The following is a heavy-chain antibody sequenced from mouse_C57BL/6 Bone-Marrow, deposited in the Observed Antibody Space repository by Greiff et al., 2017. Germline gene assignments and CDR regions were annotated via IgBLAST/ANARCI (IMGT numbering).Heavy chain of an antibody. Sequence: VQLQQSGPVLVKPGASVKMSCKASGYTFTSYWITWVKQRPGQGLEWIGDIYPGSGSTNYNEKFKSKATLTVDTSSSTAYMQLSSLTSEDSAVYYCARGGYYGFAYWGQGTLVTVSA. V-gene: IGHV1-55*01. J-gene: IGHJ3*01. D-gene: IGHD2-3*01. CDR1: GYTFTSYW. CDR3: ARGGYYGFAY. CDR2: IYPGSGST.